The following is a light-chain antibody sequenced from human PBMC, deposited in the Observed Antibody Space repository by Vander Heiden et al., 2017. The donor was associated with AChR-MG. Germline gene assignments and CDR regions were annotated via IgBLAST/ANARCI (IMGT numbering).Light chain of an antibody. V-gene: IGLV3-1*01. CDR1: KLGYQY. J-gene: IGLJ2*01. CDR3: QAWDSSTVV. CDR2: QDS. Sequence: SYELTQPRSLSVSPGQTASIPCPGDKLGYQYACWYEQKPGQAPVLVIDQDSKRPSGIPERFSGSNSGNTATLTISGTQAMDEADYYCQAWDSSTVVFGGGTKLTVL.